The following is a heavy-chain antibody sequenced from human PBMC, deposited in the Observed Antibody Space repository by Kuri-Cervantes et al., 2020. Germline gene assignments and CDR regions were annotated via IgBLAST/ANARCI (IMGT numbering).Heavy chain of an antibody. Sequence: LRLSCTVSDGSISSGDYYWSWIRQPPGKGLEWIGYIYYSGSTYYNPSLKSRVTISVDTSKNQFSLKLSSVTAADTAVYYCAKETVTGTPRRGYLDLWGRGTLVTVSS. CDR2: IYYSGST. D-gene: IGHD4-17*01. J-gene: IGHJ2*01. V-gene: IGHV4-30-4*08. CDR3: AKETVTGTPRRGYLDL. CDR1: DGSISSGDYY.